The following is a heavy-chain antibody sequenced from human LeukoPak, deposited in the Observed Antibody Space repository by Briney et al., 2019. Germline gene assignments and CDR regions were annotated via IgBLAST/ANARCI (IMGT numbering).Heavy chain of an antibody. Sequence: GGSLSLSCAASGFTFSDHYMDWVRQAPGKGLEWVGRTRNKANSYTTEYAASVKGRFTISRDDSKNSLYLQMNSLKTEDTAVYYCAREGKGYSYGYHYYYGMDVWGQRTTVTVSS. V-gene: IGHV3-72*01. D-gene: IGHD5-18*01. J-gene: IGHJ6*02. CDR3: AREGKGYSYGYHYYYGMDV. CDR1: GFTFSDHY. CDR2: TRNKANSYTT.